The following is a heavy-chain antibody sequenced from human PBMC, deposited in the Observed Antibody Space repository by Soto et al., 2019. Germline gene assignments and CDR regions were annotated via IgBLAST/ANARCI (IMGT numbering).Heavy chain of an antibody. D-gene: IGHD2-21*02. CDR3: AGSTSGPTAIQSRYFFDY. J-gene: IGHJ4*02. CDR1: GGSVSDKTYY. CDR2: VYYSAST. Sequence: PSETLSLTCSVSGGSVSDKTYYWSWIRQPPGKRLEWCGDVYYSASTNYYHSLNSRVTTSADLSTNRFFLRLISVVTAETAVYYCAGSTSGPTAIQSRYFFDYWGQGTLVTVSS. V-gene: IGHV4-61*01.